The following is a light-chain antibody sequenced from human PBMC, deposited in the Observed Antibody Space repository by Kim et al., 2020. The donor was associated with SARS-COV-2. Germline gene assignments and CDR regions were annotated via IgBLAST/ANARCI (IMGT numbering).Light chain of an antibody. CDR3: QHYGSSPPMYT. CDR2: GAS. V-gene: IGKV3-20*01. J-gene: IGKJ2*01. Sequence: PGERVTLSCRASQRVGSTSLGWYQQKPGQAPRLLIYGASNRATGIPDRFSGSGSETGFTLTISRLEPEDFAVYYCQHYGSSPPMYTFGQGTKLEI. CDR1: QRVGSTS.